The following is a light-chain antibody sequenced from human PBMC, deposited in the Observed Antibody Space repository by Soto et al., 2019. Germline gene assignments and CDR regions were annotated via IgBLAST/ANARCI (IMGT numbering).Light chain of an antibody. J-gene: IGKJ1*01. Sequence: EIVMTQSPATLSVSPGERATLSCSASQSVSSNLAWYQQKPGQAPRLLIYGASTRATGIPARFSGNGYGTEFTLTISSLQSEDFAVYYCQQYNNWPPWTVGQGTKGEIK. V-gene: IGKV3-15*01. CDR2: GAS. CDR3: QQYNNWPPWT. CDR1: QSVSSN.